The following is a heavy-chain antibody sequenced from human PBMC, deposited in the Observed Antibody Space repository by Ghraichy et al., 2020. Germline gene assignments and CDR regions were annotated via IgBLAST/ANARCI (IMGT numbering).Heavy chain of an antibody. CDR1: GFSLSTSEVG. V-gene: IGHV2-5*01. J-gene: IGHJ4*02. CDR2: ISWNGDK. CDR3: GHSRGWLFDY. D-gene: IGHD6-19*01. Sequence: SGPTLVKPTQTLTLTCTFSGFSLSTSEVGVGWIRQPPGKALEWLALISWNGDKRYSPSLNSRLTITKDTSKNLVVLTMTNMDSLDTGTYYCGHSRGWLFDYWGQGTLVTVSS.